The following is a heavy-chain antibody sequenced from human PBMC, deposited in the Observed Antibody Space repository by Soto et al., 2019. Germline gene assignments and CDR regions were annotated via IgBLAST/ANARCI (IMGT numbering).Heavy chain of an antibody. J-gene: IGHJ4*02. CDR1: GGYISSGGYY. CDR2: IYYSGST. CDR3: AIEIRYSGIRYFDY. D-gene: IGHD5-12*01. Sequence: QVQLQESGPGLVKPSQTLSLTCTVSGGYISSGGYYWSWIRQHPGKGLEWIGYIYYSGSTYYNPSLKSRVTISVHTSKNQFSLKLSSVTAADTAVYHCAIEIRYSGIRYFDYWGQGTLVTLSS. V-gene: IGHV4-31*03.